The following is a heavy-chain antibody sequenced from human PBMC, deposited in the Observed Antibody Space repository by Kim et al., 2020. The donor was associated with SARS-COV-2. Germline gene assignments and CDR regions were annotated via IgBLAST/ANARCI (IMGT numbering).Heavy chain of an antibody. J-gene: IGHJ4*02. Sequence: ASVKVSCKASGYTFTNNPINWVRQAPGQGLEWMGWINTKSGDPMYGQGFTGRFALSLDTSVSTAYLDISSLKAEDTAVYYCARGPGPVAYWGQGTMGTVS. CDR2: INTKSGDP. V-gene: IGHV7-4-1*02. CDR3: ARGPGPVAY. CDR1: GYTFTNNP.